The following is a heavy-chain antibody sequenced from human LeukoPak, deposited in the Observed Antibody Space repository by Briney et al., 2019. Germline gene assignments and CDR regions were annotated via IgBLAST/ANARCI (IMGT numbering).Heavy chain of an antibody. Sequence: GGSLRLSCAASGFTFSTYEMNWVRQAPGKGLEWVSYISSSGSTIYYADSVKGRFTISRDNARNSLYLQMNSLRAEDTAVYYCARRTVITAGVDYWGQGTLITVSS. CDR1: GFTFSTYE. D-gene: IGHD4-17*01. CDR2: ISSSGSTI. V-gene: IGHV3-48*03. J-gene: IGHJ4*02. CDR3: ARRTVITAGVDY.